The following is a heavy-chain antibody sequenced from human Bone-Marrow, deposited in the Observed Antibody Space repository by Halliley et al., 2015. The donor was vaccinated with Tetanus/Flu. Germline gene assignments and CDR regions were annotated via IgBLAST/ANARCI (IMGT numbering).Heavy chain of an antibody. J-gene: IGHJ2*01. D-gene: IGHD2-21*01. CDR3: ARVDIATRYFDL. V-gene: IGHV4-30-2*01. CDR2: IYHSGTT. Sequence: LRLSCTVSGVSTTNGDFSWTWIRQTPGKGLEWVGYIYHSGTTYYNPSLKSRVSMSIDRSKNQFSLKLTSVSAADTAVYHCARVDIATRYFDLWGRGTLVSVSS. CDR1: GVSTTNGDFS.